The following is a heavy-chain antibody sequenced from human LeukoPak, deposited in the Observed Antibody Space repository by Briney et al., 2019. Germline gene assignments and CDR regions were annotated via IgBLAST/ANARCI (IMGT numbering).Heavy chain of an antibody. CDR2: IYTSGST. J-gene: IGHJ4*02. D-gene: IGHD6-13*01. CDR1: GGSISSYY. CDR3: ARHPIAAAGPDFDY. V-gene: IGHV4-4*07. Sequence: SETLSLTCTVSGGSISSYYWSWIRQPAGKGLEWIGRIYTSGSTNYNPSLKSRVTMSVDTSKNQFSLKLSSVTAADTAVYYCARHPIAAAGPDFDYWGQGTLVTVSS.